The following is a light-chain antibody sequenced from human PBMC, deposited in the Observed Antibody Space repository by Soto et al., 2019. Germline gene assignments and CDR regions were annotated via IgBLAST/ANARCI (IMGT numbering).Light chain of an antibody. J-gene: IGKJ5*01. V-gene: IGKV3-20*01. CDR1: QSVSSSY. CDR2: GAS. CDR3: QQYYNWPRT. Sequence: EIVLTQSPGTLSLSPGERATLSCRASQSVSSSYLAWYQQKPGQAPRLLIYGASSRATGIPDRFSGTGSGTEFTLTINSLQAEDSAVYYCQQYYNWPRTFGQGTRLEIK.